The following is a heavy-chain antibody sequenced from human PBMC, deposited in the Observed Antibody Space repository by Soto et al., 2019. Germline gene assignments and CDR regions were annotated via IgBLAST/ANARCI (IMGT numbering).Heavy chain of an antibody. Sequence: SETLSLTCSVSGGSLSAGGHYWAWIRQHPEKGLEWIGYIHYSGTTDYNPSLESRLTISVDTSKNQFSLSLKSVTAADTAIYYCAGLAATYWNFDLWGRGTLVTVPQ. D-gene: IGHD2-15*01. CDR3: AGLAATYWNFDL. J-gene: IGHJ2*01. CDR2: IHYSGTT. CDR1: GGSLSAGGHY. V-gene: IGHV4-31*03.